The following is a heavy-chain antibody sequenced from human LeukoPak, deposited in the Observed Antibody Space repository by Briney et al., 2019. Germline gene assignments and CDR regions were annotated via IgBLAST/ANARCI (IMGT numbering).Heavy chain of an antibody. J-gene: IGHJ5*02. Sequence: SETLSLTCTVSGGSISSYYWSCIRQPPGKGLEWIGYIYYSGSTNYNPSLKSRVTISVDTSKNQFSLKLSSVTAADTAVYYCARAYKYYDIWSGYYEGGVAPYWFDPWGQGTLVTVSS. V-gene: IGHV4-59*01. CDR3: ARAYKYYDIWSGYYEGGVAPYWFDP. CDR1: GGSISSYY. CDR2: IYYSGST. D-gene: IGHD3-3*01.